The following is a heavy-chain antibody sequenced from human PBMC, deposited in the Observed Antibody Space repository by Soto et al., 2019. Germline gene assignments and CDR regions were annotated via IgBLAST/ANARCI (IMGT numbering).Heavy chain of an antibody. Sequence: QVQLVQSGAEVKKPGSSVKVSCKASGGTFSSYTISWVRQAPGQGLEWMGRIIPILGIANYAQKFQGRVTITADKSTSTAYLELSSLRSEDTAVYYCARDPYSSTREQFDYWGQGTLVTVSS. CDR3: ARDPYSSTREQFDY. D-gene: IGHD6-13*01. CDR2: IIPILGIA. J-gene: IGHJ4*02. V-gene: IGHV1-69*08. CDR1: GGTFSSYT.